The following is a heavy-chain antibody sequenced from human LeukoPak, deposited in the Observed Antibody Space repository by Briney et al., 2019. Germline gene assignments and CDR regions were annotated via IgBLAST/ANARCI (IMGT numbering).Heavy chain of an antibody. D-gene: IGHD1-26*01. CDR3: ARDRVGATTSDY. CDR2: ISAYNGNT. V-gene: IGHV1-18*01. J-gene: IGHJ4*02. Sequence: ATVKVSCKASGYTFTSYGISWVRQAPGQGLEWMGWISAYNGNTNYAQKLQGRVTMTTDTSTSTAYMELRSLRSDDTAVYYCARDRVGATTSDYWGQGTLVTVSS. CDR1: GYTFTSYG.